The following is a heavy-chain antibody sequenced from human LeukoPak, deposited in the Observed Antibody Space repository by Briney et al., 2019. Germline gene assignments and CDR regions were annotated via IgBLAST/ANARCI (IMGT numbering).Heavy chain of an antibody. CDR1: GFTFDDYA. D-gene: IGHD2-8*01. CDR2: ISWNRGSI. J-gene: IGHJ4*02. CDR3: AKDLRGVGDDY. Sequence: GRSLRLSCAASGFTFDDYAMHWVRQAPGKGLEWVSGISWNRGSIGYADSVKGRFTISRDNAKNSLYLQMNSLRAEDTALYYCAKDLRGVGDDYWGQGTLVTVSS. V-gene: IGHV3-9*01.